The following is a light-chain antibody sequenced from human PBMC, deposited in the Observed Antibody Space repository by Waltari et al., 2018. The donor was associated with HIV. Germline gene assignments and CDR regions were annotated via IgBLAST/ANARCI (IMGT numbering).Light chain of an antibody. V-gene: IGLV1-40*01. Sequence: QSVLTQPPSVSGAPGQRVTISCTGNNSNIGAPFDVHWYQQVPETAPKRLIYDNNNRPSGVPDRFSASRSGTSASLAITGLQAEDEGDYYCQSYDNSLSGSVFGGGTKVTVL. CDR2: DNN. J-gene: IGLJ3*02. CDR3: QSYDNSLSGSV. CDR1: NSNIGAPFD.